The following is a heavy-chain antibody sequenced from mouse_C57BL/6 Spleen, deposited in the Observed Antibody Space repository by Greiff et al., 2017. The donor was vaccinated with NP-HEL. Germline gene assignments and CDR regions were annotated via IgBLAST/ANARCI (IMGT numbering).Heavy chain of an antibody. CDR3: VRQGLLSYAMDY. J-gene: IGHJ4*01. V-gene: IGHV10-1*01. D-gene: IGHD3-1*01. CDR2: IRSKSNNYAT. CDR1: GFSFNTYA. Sequence: EVMLVESGGGLVQPKGSLKLSCAASGFSFNTYAMNWVRQAPGKGLEWVARIRSKSNNYATYYADSVKDRFTISRDDSESMLYLQMNNLKTEDTAMYYCVRQGLLSYAMDYWGQGTSVTVSS.